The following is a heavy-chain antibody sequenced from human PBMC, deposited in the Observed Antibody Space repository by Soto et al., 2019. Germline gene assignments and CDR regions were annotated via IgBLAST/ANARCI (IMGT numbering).Heavy chain of an antibody. Sequence: GGSLRLSCAASGFSFNTYSMNWVRQAPGKGLEWVSYISSSGTTIYYADSVKGRFTISRDNAQNSLYLQVNSLRDEDTAVYYCAREVEVRGVIRSYYFGMDVWGQGTTVTVSS. CDR2: ISSSGTTI. CDR1: GFSFNTYS. CDR3: AREVEVRGVIRSYYFGMDV. D-gene: IGHD3-10*01. V-gene: IGHV3-48*02. J-gene: IGHJ6*02.